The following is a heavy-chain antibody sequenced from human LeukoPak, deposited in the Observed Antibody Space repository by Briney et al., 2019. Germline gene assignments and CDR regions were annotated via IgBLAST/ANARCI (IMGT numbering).Heavy chain of an antibody. V-gene: IGHV4-59*01. CDR2: IYYSGST. CDR1: GGSISSYY. CDR3: ARAPYCSSNSCYWFDP. D-gene: IGHD2-2*01. Sequence: SETLSLTCTVSGGSISSYYWSWIRQPPGKGLEWIGYIYYSGSTNYNPSLKSRVTISVDTSKNQFSLKLSSVTAADTAVYYCARAPYCSSNSCYWFDPWGQGTLVTVSS. J-gene: IGHJ5*02.